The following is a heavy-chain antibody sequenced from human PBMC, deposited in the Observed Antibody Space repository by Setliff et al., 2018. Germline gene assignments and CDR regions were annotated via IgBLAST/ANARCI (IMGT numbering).Heavy chain of an antibody. Sequence: SETLSLTCAVYGGSFSGYYWSWIRQPPGKGLEWIGEINHSGSTNYNQSLKSRVTLSVDTSKNQFSLQLTSVTAADTAIYYCARGGGSVLPHYYYFNYMDVWGKGTTVTVSS. CDR2: INHSGST. CDR3: ARGGGSVLPHYYYFNYMDV. CDR1: GGSFSGYY. V-gene: IGHV4-34*01. J-gene: IGHJ6*03. D-gene: IGHD2-15*01.